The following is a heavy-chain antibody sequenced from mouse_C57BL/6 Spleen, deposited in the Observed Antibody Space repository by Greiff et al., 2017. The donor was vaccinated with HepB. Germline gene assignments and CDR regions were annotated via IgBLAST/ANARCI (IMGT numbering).Heavy chain of an antibody. J-gene: IGHJ3*01. CDR3: ARNYY. Sequence: EVQWVESGGGLVKPGGSLKLSCAASGFTFSSYAMSWVRQTPEKRLEWVATISDGGSYTYYPDNVKGRFTISRDNAKNNLYLQMSHLKSEDTAMYYCARNYYWGQGTLVTVSA. V-gene: IGHV5-4*01. CDR2: ISDGGSYT. CDR1: GFTFSSYA.